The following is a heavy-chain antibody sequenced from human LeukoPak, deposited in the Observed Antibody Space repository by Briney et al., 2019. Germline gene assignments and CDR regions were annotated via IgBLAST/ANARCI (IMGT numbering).Heavy chain of an antibody. CDR3: ARGRGAARFVTIEFDY. CDR2: INHRGST. D-gene: IGHD6-6*01. CDR1: GGSFSGYH. Sequence: SETLSLTCAVYGGSFSGYHWSWIRQPPGKRLEWIGEINHRGSTNYNPSLKSRVTMSVDTSKNQFSLKLSSVTAADTAVYYCARGRGAARFVTIEFDYWGQGALVTVSS. J-gene: IGHJ4*02. V-gene: IGHV4-34*01.